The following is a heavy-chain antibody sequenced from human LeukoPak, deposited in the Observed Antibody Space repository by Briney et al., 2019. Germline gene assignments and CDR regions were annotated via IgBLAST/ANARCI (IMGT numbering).Heavy chain of an antibody. V-gene: IGHV1-69*04. CDR1: GGTFSSYA. CDR3: ARDRIAARRFPFDY. J-gene: IGHJ4*02. D-gene: IGHD6-6*01. Sequence: SVKVSCKASGGTFSSYAISWVRQAPGQGLEWMGRIIPILGIANYAQKFQGRVTITADKSTSTAYMELSSLRSEDTAVYYCARDRIAARRFPFDYWGQGTLVTVFS. CDR2: IIPILGIA.